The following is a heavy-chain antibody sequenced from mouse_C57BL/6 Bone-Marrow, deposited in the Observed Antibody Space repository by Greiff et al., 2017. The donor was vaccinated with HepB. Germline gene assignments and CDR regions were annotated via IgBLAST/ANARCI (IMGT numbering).Heavy chain of an antibody. V-gene: IGHV1-4*01. J-gene: IGHJ3*01. CDR3: ERSGDYDAGFAY. CDR1: GYTFTSYT. CDR2: INPSSGYT. D-gene: IGHD2-4*01. Sequence: QVQLQQSGAELARPGASVKMSCKASGYTFTSYTMHWVKQRPGQGLEWIGYINPSSGYTKYNQKFKDKATLTADKSSGTAYMQLSSLTSEDSAVYYWERSGDYDAGFAYWGQGTLVTVSA.